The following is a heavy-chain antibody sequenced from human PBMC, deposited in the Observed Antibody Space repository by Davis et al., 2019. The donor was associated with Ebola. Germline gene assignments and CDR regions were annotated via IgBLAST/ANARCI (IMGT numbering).Heavy chain of an antibody. D-gene: IGHD2-15*01. V-gene: IGHV1-69*13. Sequence: SVKVSCKASGGTFSSYAISWVRQAPGQGLEWMGGIIPIFGTANYAQKFQGRVTITADESTSTAYMELSSLRSEDTAVYYCARERILLAWFDPWGQGTLVTVSS. J-gene: IGHJ5*02. CDR2: IIPIFGTA. CDR3: ARERILLAWFDP. CDR1: GGTFSSYA.